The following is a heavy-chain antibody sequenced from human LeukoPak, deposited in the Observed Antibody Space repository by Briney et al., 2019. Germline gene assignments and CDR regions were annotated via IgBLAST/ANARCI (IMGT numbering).Heavy chain of an antibody. CDR2: ISRSSSTI. CDR1: GFTFSSYS. J-gene: IGHJ4*02. V-gene: IGHV3-48*02. Sequence: PGGSLTLSCTASGFTFSSYSMNWVRQAPGKGLEWVSYISRSSSTIYYADSVTGRFPISRDNAKNLLYLQMNSLRDEDTAVYYCARSGGNSVAGDYWGQGTLVTVSS. D-gene: IGHD4-23*01. CDR3: ARSGGNSVAGDY.